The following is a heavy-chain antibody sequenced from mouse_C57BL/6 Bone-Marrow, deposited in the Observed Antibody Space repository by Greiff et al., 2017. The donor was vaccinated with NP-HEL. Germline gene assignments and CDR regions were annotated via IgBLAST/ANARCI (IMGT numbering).Heavy chain of an antibody. J-gene: IGHJ4*01. Sequence: QVHVKQSGAELVRPGTSVKVSCKASGYAFTNYLIEWVKQRPGQGLEWIGVINPGSGGTNYNEKFKGKATLTADKSSSTAYMQLSSLTSEDSAVYFCARDYYGSKGNYAMDYWGQGTSVTVSS. V-gene: IGHV1-54*01. CDR2: INPGSGGT. CDR1: GYAFTNYL. D-gene: IGHD1-1*01. CDR3: ARDYYGSKGNYAMDY.